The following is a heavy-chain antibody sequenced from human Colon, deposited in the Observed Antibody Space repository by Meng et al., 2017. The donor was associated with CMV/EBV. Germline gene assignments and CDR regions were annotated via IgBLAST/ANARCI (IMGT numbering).Heavy chain of an antibody. D-gene: IGHD2-2*01. V-gene: IGHV3-23*01. CDR3: AKALNLVVPAAAYFHS. CDR1: GFIFDKFA. Sequence: GGSLRLSCAASGFIFDKFAMHWVRRAPGKGLEWVSAITGSGDVTYYADSVKGRFTISRDNSKSTLYLQMSSLRAEDTAVYFCAKALNLVVPAAAYFHSWGNGTLVTVSS. J-gene: IGHJ4*01. CDR2: ITGSGDVT.